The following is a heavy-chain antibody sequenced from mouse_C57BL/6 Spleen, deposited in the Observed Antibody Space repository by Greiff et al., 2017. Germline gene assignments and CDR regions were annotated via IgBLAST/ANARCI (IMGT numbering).Heavy chain of an antibody. J-gene: IGHJ4*01. CDR1: GYTFTSYT. D-gene: IGHD1-1*01. V-gene: IGHV1-4*01. CDR2: INPSSGYT. Sequence: QVHVKQSGAELARPGASVKMSCKASGYTFTSYTMHWVKQRPGQGLEWIGYINPSSGYTKYNQKFKDKATLTADKSSSTAYMQLSSLTSDDSAVYYCSRRNMEIHYYGRGDYYAIDYWCQGTSVTVSS. CDR3: SRRNMEIHYYGRGDYYAIDY.